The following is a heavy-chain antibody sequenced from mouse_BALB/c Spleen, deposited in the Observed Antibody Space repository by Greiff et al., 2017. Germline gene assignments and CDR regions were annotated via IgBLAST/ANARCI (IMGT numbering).Heavy chain of an antibody. Sequence: EVKLMESGGGLVQPGESLKLSCESNEYEFPSHDMSWVRKTPEKRLELVAAINSDGGSTYYPDTMERRFIISRDNTKKTLYLQMSSLRSEDTALYYCARRGIYYDYDWFAYWGQGTVVTVSA. CDR3: ARRGIYYDYDWFAY. CDR1: EYEFPSHD. J-gene: IGHJ3*01. D-gene: IGHD2-4*01. CDR2: INSDGGST. V-gene: IGHV5-2*01.